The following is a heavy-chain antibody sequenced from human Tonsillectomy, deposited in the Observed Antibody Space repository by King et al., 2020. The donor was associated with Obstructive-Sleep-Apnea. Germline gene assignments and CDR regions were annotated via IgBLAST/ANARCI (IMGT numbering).Heavy chain of an antibody. CDR1: GFTVSTNY. J-gene: IGHJ6*02. Sequence: VQLVESGGGLVQPGGSLRLSCAASGFTVSTNYMSWVRQAPGTGLEWVSVIYTGGTTYYADSVKGRFTISRHNSKNTLYLQMNSLRAEDTAIYYCARTKTYGDSRSADYYDGMDVWGQGTTVIVAS. D-gene: IGHD4-17*01. V-gene: IGHV3-53*04. CDR3: ARTKTYGDSRSADYYDGMDV. CDR2: IYTGGTT.